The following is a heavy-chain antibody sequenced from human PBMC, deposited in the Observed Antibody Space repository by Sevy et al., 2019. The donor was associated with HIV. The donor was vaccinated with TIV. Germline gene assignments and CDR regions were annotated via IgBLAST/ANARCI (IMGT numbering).Heavy chain of an antibody. D-gene: IGHD2-2*01. J-gene: IGHJ4*02. CDR1: GFTFSNAW. V-gene: IGHV3-15*01. Sequence: GGSLRLSCAASGFTFSNAWMSWVRQAPGKGLEWVGRIKSKPDSGTTDYAAPVKGRFTISRDDSKNTPYLQMNSLKTEDTAVYYCATSAYQWDYFDYWGQGTLVTVSS. CDR3: ATSAYQWDYFDY. CDR2: IKSKPDSGTT.